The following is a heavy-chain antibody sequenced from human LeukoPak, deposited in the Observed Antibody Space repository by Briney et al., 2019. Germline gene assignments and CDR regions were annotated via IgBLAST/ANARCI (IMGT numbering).Heavy chain of an antibody. J-gene: IGHJ4*03. D-gene: IGHD5-24*01. CDR2: IYHRCDT. CDR1: GGSFSRYY. V-gene: IGHV4-34*01. Sequence: SETLSLTCAVYGGSFSRYYWSWIRQSPGKGLEGIAEIYHRCDTNYNPSVKSRATISVDTSKNQFSLKVRSLSAADTAVYYCARGATISETGYFDFWGQGTPVTVSS. CDR3: ARGATISETGYFDF.